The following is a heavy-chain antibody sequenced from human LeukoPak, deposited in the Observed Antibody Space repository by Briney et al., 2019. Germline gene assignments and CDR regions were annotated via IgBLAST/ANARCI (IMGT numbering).Heavy chain of an antibody. V-gene: IGHV3-30*04. Sequence: PGGSLRLSCAASGFTFSSYAMHWVRQAPGKGLEWVAVISYDGSNKYYADSVKGRFTISRDNSKNTLYLQMNSLRAEDTAVYYCARDFFNSSGYYYAFDYWGQGTLVTVSS. CDR3: ARDFFNSSGYYYAFDY. CDR2: ISYDGSNK. D-gene: IGHD3-22*01. J-gene: IGHJ4*02. CDR1: GFTFSSYA.